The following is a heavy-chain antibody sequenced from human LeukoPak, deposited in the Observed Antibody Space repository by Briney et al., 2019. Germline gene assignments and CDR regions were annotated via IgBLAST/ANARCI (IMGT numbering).Heavy chain of an antibody. CDR3: ARVQLGYFDY. D-gene: IGHD2-2*01. CDR2: IYHSGST. Sequence: SETLSLTCAVSGGSISSGGYSWSWIRQPPGKGLEWIGYIYHSGSTYYNPSLKSRVTISVDRSKNRFSLKLSSVTAADTAVYYCARVQLGYFDYWGQGTLVTVSS. CDR1: GGSISSGGYS. J-gene: IGHJ4*02. V-gene: IGHV4-30-2*01.